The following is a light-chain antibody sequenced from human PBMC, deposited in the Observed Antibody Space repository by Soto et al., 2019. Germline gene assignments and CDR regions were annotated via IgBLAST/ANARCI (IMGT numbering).Light chain of an antibody. CDR1: SSDVGGYKY. Sequence: QSALTQPASVSGSPGQSITISCTGTSSDVGGYKYVSWYQHHPGKAPKLMIFDVSNRPSGVSNRFSGSKSGNTASLTISGLQPEDEADYYCSSYTTSNTRQIVFGTGTKVTGL. J-gene: IGLJ1*01. CDR2: DVS. V-gene: IGLV2-14*03. CDR3: SSYTTSNTRQIV.